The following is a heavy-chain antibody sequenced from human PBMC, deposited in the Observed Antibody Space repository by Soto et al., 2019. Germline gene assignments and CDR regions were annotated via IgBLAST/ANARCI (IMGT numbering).Heavy chain of an antibody. CDR2: FDHEDGET. CDR3: ATESRGHIIRGAFDI. Sequence: QVRLVQSGAEVKKPGASVKVSCKVSGYTLTELSLQRVRQAPGKGLDWMGGFDHEDGETIYAQKFQGRVTMTEDKSTDTAYMELSSLSSDDTAGYYCATESRGHIIRGAFDIWGQGTMVTVSS. CDR1: GYTLTELS. V-gene: IGHV1-24*01. D-gene: IGHD2-15*01. J-gene: IGHJ3*02.